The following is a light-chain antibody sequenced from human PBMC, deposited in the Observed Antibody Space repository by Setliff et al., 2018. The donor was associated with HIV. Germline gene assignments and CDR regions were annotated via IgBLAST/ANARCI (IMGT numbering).Light chain of an antibody. CDR2: ELS. CDR3: ASYAGDGVHDIYV. J-gene: IGLJ1*01. Sequence: QSVLTQPPSASGSPGQSVAISCTGTSSDIGSHNHVSWYQQYPGKAPKLMIYELSQRPSGVPDRFSGSKSGNTASLTVSGLQAEDEADYYCASYAGDGVHDIYVFGTGTEVTVL. CDR1: SSDIGSHNH. V-gene: IGLV2-8*01.